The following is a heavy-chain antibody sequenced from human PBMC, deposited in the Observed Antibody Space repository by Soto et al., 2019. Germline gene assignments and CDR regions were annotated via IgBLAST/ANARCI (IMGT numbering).Heavy chain of an antibody. Sequence: GESLKISCKGSGYTFTNYWIGWVRQMPGKGLEWMGIIYPGDSDTKYNPSFQGQVTISADKSITTTYLRWTSLKASDTAIYYCAASIFYYGMDFLDQGTTGTFS. V-gene: IGHV5-51*01. CDR2: IYPGDSDT. J-gene: IGHJ6*02. CDR1: GYTFTNYW. CDR3: AASIFYYGMDF.